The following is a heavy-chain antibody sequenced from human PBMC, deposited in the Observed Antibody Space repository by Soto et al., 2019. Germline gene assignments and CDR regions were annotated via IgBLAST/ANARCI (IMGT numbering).Heavy chain of an antibody. CDR1: GFTFSSYA. D-gene: IGHD2-15*01. V-gene: IGHV3-23*01. CDR3: AKDPRELLLNYYYYYMDV. CDR2: ISGSGGST. Sequence: PGGSLRLSCAASGFTFSSYAMSWVRQAPGKGLEWVSAISGSGGSTYYADSVKGRFTISRDNSKNTLYLQMNSLRAEDTAVYYCAKDPRELLLNYYYYYMDVWGKGTTVTVSS. J-gene: IGHJ6*03.